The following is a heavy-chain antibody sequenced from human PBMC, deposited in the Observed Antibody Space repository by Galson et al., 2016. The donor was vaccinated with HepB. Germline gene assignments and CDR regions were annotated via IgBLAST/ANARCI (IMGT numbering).Heavy chain of an antibody. CDR3: ARAQSNWNAH. J-gene: IGHJ1*01. V-gene: IGHV1-2*02. CDR1: GYTFTDYY. Sequence: SVKVSCKASGYTFTDYYMHWVRQAPGQGLEWMGWINPNPGRTKYAQEFQGRVTMTRDSSISTAYMELTRLTSDDTAIYYCARAQSNWNAHWGPGTLVTVSS. D-gene: IGHD1-1*01. CDR2: INPNPGRT.